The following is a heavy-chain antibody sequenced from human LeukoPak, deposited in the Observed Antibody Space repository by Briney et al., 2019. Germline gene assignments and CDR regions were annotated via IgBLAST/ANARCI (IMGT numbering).Heavy chain of an antibody. D-gene: IGHD6-19*01. CDR1: GGSFSGYY. CDR3: ARVQWQAAGTKGVSFDY. Sequence: SETLSLTCAVYGGSFSGYYWSWIRQPPGKGLEWIGEINHSGSTNYNPSLKSRVAISVDTSKNQFSLKLSSVTAADTAVYYCARVQWQAAGTKGVSFDYWGQGTLVTVSS. CDR2: INHSGST. J-gene: IGHJ4*02. V-gene: IGHV4-34*01.